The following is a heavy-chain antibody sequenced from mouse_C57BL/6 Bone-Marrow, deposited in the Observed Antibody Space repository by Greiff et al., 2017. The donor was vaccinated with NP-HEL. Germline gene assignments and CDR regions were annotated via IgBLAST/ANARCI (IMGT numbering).Heavy chain of an antibody. Sequence: DVQLVESGEGLVKPGGSLKLSCAASGFTFSSYAMSWVRQTPEKRLEWVAYISSGGGYTYYADTVKGRFTISRDNARNTLYLQMSSLKSEDTAMYYCSSTTVVAPFAYWGQGTTLTVSS. CDR2: ISSGGGYT. CDR1: GFTFSSYA. J-gene: IGHJ2*01. V-gene: IGHV5-9-1*02. D-gene: IGHD1-1*01. CDR3: SSTTVVAPFAY.